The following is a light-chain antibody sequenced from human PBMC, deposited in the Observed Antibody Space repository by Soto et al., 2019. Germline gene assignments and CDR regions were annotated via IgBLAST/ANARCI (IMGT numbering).Light chain of an antibody. CDR2: AAS. CDR3: QQYDTSPPPYT. Sequence: EIVLTQSPGTLSLSPGESATLSCRASQSLNSNFLAWYQQKPGQAPRLLVYAASSRATGIPDRFSGSASGTVFTLTISRLEPEDFAVYYCQQYDTSPPPYTFGQGTKLEIK. CDR1: QSLNSNF. V-gene: IGKV3-20*01. J-gene: IGKJ2*01.